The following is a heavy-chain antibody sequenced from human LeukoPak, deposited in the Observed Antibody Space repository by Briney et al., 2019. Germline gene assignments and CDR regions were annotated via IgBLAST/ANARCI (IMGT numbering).Heavy chain of an antibody. Sequence: SETLSLTCAVYGGSFSGYYWSWIRQPPGKGLEWIGEINHSGSTNYNPSLKSRVTISVDTSKNQFSLKLSSVTAADTAVYYCARGVVVLKRRFDPWGQGTLVTVSS. D-gene: IGHD2-15*01. V-gene: IGHV4-34*01. CDR3: ARGVVVLKRRFDP. CDR2: INHSGST. J-gene: IGHJ5*02. CDR1: GGSFSGYY.